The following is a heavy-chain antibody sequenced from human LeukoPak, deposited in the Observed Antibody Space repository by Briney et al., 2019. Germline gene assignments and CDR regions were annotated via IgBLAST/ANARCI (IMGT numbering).Heavy chain of an antibody. Sequence: GRSLRLSCAASGFTFSSYAMHWVRQAPGKGLEWVAVISFDGSNKYYADSVKGRFTISRDNSKNTLYLQMNSLRAEDTAVYCCARDILAVAGTGYFDSWGQGTLVTVSS. CDR2: ISFDGSNK. J-gene: IGHJ4*02. D-gene: IGHD6-19*01. CDR1: GFTFSSYA. V-gene: IGHV3-30-3*01. CDR3: ARDILAVAGTGYFDS.